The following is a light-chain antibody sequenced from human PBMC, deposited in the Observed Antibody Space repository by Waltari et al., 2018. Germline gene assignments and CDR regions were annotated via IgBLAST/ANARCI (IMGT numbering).Light chain of an antibody. Sequence: EIVLTQSPATLSLSLGDTATLACRASQSVGTYLAWYQQKPGQAPRLLIYDASNRATGIPARFRGSGSGTDFTLTISSLEAEDFAVYYCQQRSNWTPHTFGQGARLEIK. CDR2: DAS. J-gene: IGKJ2*01. V-gene: IGKV3-11*01. CDR1: QSVGTY. CDR3: QQRSNWTPHT.